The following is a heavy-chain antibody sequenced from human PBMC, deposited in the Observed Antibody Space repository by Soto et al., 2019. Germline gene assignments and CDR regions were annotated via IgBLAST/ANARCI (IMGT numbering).Heavy chain of an antibody. J-gene: IGHJ3*01. CDR1: GASISSYNY. Sequence: TLSLTCNVSGASISSYNYWGWFRQPPGKGLEWIGSIYYSGSTYYNPSLKSRVIIPVDTSKNQFSLKLSSVTAADTAVYYCARHRSYSYDLLECWGQGTMVTV. V-gene: IGHV4-39*01. CDR2: IYYSGST. D-gene: IGHD3-22*01. CDR3: ARHRSYSYDLLEC.